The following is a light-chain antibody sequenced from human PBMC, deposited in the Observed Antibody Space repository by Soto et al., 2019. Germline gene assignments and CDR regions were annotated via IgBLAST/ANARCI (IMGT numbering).Light chain of an antibody. CDR1: SRDVGGYNY. CDR3: SSYTSSSTWV. J-gene: IGLJ3*02. V-gene: IGLV2-14*01. CDR2: EVS. Sequence: QSALTQPASVSGSLGQSITISCTGTSRDVGGYNYVSWYQQHPGKAPKVMIYEVSNRPSGVSNRFSGSKSGNTASLTISGLQAEDEADYYCSSYTSSSTWVFGGGTQLTVL.